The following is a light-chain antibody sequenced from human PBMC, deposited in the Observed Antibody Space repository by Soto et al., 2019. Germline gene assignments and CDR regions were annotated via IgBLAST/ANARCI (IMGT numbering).Light chain of an antibody. CDR1: SSNIEAGYD. CDR3: QSYDSSLSGVV. CDR2: GNS. J-gene: IGLJ2*01. Sequence: QPVLTQPPSVSAAPGQRVTISCTVSSSNIEAGYDVHWYQQLPGTAPKLHINGNSNRPSGVPVRFSGSRSGSSASLAITGLRAEDEADYYCQSYDSSLSGVVFGGGTKLTVL. V-gene: IGLV1-40*01.